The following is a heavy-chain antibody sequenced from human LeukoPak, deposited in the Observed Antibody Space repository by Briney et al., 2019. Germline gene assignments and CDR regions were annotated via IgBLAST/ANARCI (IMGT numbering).Heavy chain of an antibody. V-gene: IGHV3-48*04. CDR1: GLTFSSYS. CDR2: ISSGSTTT. J-gene: IGHJ3*02. CDR3: ARDEADYGVHDAFDI. Sequence: GGSLRLSCVASGLTFSSYSMNWVRQAPGKGLQWVSYISSGSTTTHYADSVKGRFTISRDNAKNSLYLQMNSLRAEDTAVYYCARDEADYGVHDAFDIWGQGTMVTVSS. D-gene: IGHD4-17*01.